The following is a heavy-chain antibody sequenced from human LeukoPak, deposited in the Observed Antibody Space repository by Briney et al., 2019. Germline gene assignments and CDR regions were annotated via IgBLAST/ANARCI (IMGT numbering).Heavy chain of an antibody. CDR1: GFTFSSYG. J-gene: IGHJ4*02. D-gene: IGHD1-14*01. CDR3: ARDLGIPFDY. V-gene: IGHV3-33*01. Sequence: PGRSLRLSCAASGFTFSSYGMHWVRQAPGKGLEWVAVIWYDGSNKYYADSVKGRFTISRDDSKNTLYLQMNSLRAEDSAVYYCARDLGIPFDYWGQGTLVTVFS. CDR2: IWYDGSNK.